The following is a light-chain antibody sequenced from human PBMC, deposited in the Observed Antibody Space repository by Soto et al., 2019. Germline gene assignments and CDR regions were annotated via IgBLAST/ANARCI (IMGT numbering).Light chain of an antibody. CDR2: EVT. CDR1: SVYVSGSRF. J-gene: IGLJ2*01. Sequence: QSALTQPASLSGSPGQSITISCTGTSVYVSGSRFVSWYQQHPGKAPQLMIHEVTNRHSGVSNRFSGSKSGNTASLTISGLQAEDDADYYCSSYTTSTTVVFGGGTKLTVL. CDR3: SSYTTSTTVV. V-gene: IGLV2-14*01.